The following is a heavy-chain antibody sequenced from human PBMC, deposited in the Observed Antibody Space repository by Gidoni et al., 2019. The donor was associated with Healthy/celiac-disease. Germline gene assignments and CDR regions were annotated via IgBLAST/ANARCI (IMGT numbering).Heavy chain of an antibody. CDR1: GGSFSGYY. CDR2: INHSGST. Sequence: QVQLQQWGAGLLKPSETLSLTCAVYGGSFSGYYWSWIRQPPGKGLEWIGEINHSGSTNYNTSLKSRVTISVDTSKNQFSLKLSSVTAADTAVYYCARDYYYDSSGYYYRYYYYGMDVWGQGTTVTVSS. D-gene: IGHD3-22*01. CDR3: ARDYYYDSSGYYYRYYYYGMDV. V-gene: IGHV4-34*01. J-gene: IGHJ6*02.